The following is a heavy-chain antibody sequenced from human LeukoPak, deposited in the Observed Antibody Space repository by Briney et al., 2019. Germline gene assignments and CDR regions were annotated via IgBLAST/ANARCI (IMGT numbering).Heavy chain of an antibody. CDR1: GGSISSWY. CDR3: AGDTGQQPYPDY. D-gene: IGHD6-13*01. V-gene: IGHV4-4*07. CDR2: IKSGGST. Sequence: SETLSLTCTVSGGSISSWYWGWIRQPAGKRLEWIGRIKSGGSTNYNPSLKSRVTMSVETSKNQFSLKLDSVTAADTAVYYCAGDTGQQPYPDYWGQGALVTVSS. J-gene: IGHJ4*02.